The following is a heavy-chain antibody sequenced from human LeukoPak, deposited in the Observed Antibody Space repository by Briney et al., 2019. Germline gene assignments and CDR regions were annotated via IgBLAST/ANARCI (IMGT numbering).Heavy chain of an antibody. CDR3: ARTGGYYRVFDY. Sequence: ASVKVSCKASGYTFTSYAMHWVRQAPGQRLEWMGWINAGNGNTKYSQKLQGRVTITRGTSASTAYMELSSLRSEDTAVYYCARTGGYYRVFDYWGQGTLVTVSS. CDR2: INAGNGNT. CDR1: GYTFTSYA. V-gene: IGHV1-3*01. D-gene: IGHD3-3*01. J-gene: IGHJ4*02.